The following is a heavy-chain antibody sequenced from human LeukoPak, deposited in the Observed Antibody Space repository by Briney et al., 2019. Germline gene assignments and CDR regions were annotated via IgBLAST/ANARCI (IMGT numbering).Heavy chain of an antibody. CDR1: GYTLPDHH. J-gene: IGHJ4*02. Sequence: ASVKVSCKPSGYTLPDHHLIWVRQAPGQGLEWVGWISPNSDGIGYPQEFQGRVTMTRDTSTSTAYMELTRLTSDDAAIYYCARDPVDGYSHYDFWGQGTLVTVSS. CDR3: ARDPVDGYSHYDF. CDR2: ISPNSDGI. D-gene: IGHD5-24*01. V-gene: IGHV1-2*02.